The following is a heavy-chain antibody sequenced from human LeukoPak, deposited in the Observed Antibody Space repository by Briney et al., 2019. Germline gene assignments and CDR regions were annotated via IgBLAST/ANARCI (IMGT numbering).Heavy chain of an antibody. D-gene: IGHD5-12*01. V-gene: IGHV5-51*01. CDR1: GYSYNSYW. J-gene: IGHJ4*02. Sequence: GESLKISCKGSGYSYNSYWIGWVRQMPGKGLEWMGIIYLADSDTRYSPSFQGQVTISADKSISTAYLQWSSLKASDTAMYYCARRTATPGAFDYWGQGTLVTVSS. CDR3: ARRTATPGAFDY. CDR2: IYLADSDT.